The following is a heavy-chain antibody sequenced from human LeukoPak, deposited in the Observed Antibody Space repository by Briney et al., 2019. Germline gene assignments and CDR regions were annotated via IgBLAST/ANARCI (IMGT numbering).Heavy chain of an antibody. V-gene: IGHV7-4-1*02. Sequence: GSVKVSCKASGYTFTSYAMNWVRQAPGQGLEWMGWINTNTGNPTYAQGFTGRFVFSLDTSVSTAYLQISSLKAEDTAVYYCARDSGDGYNPAFDIWGQGTMVTVSS. D-gene: IGHD5-24*01. CDR1: GYTFTSYA. CDR2: INTNTGNP. J-gene: IGHJ3*02. CDR3: ARDSGDGYNPAFDI.